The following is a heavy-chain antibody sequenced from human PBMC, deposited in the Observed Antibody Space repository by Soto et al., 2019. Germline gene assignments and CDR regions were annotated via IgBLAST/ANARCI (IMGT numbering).Heavy chain of an antibody. D-gene: IGHD2-21*02. CDR3: ARGVVTDYFDY. V-gene: IGHV3-72*01. Sequence: EVQLVESGGGLVQPGGSLRLSCAASGFTFSDHYMDWVRQAPGKGLEWVGRTRNKANSYTTEYAASVKGRFTISRDDSKNALYLQMNSLKTEDTAVDYCARGVVTDYFDYWGQGTLVTVSS. CDR1: GFTFSDHY. J-gene: IGHJ4*02. CDR2: TRNKANSYTT.